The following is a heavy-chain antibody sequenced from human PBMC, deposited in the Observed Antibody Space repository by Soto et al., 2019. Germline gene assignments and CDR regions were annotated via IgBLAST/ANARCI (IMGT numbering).Heavy chain of an antibody. Sequence: VQLVQSGAEVKKPGASVKVSCKASGYTFSTYSMNWVRQAPGKGLEWVSYISSSSTYIYYADSVKGRFTISRDNAKNSLYLQMNSLRAEDTAVYYCLIAVAGSFAPDYWGQGTLVTVSS. CDR2: ISSSSTYI. J-gene: IGHJ4*02. D-gene: IGHD6-19*01. V-gene: IGHV3-21*01. CDR3: LIAVAGSFAPDY. CDR1: GYTFSTYS.